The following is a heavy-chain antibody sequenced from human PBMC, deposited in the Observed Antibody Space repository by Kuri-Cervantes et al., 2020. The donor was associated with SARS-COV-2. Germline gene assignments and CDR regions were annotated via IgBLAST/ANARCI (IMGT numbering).Heavy chain of an antibody. J-gene: IGHJ4*02. D-gene: IGHD6-13*01. CDR1: GYTFTGYY. Sequence: SVKVSCKASGYTFTGYYMHWVRQAPGQGLKWMGGIIPIFGTANYAQKFQGRVTITADESTSTAYMELSSLRSEDTAVYYCARTPFSSSWTNGGFFDYWGQGTLVTCSS. CDR3: ARTPFSSSWTNGGFFDY. V-gene: IGHV1-69*13. CDR2: IIPIFGTA.